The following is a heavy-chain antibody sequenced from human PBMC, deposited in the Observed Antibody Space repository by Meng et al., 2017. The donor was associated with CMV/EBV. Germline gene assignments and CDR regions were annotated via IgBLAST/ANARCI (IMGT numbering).Heavy chain of an antibody. V-gene: IGHV3-15*01. CDR1: GFTFSNAR. Sequence: GKSLKISCAASGFTFSNARMSWVRQAPGKGLEWVGRIKSKTDGGTTDYAAPVKGRFTISRDDSKNTLYLQMNSLKTEDTAVYYCTTDYYDSSGYYSVDAFDIWGQGTMVTVSS. D-gene: IGHD3-22*01. J-gene: IGHJ3*02. CDR2: IKSKTDGGTT. CDR3: TTDYYDSSGYYSVDAFDI.